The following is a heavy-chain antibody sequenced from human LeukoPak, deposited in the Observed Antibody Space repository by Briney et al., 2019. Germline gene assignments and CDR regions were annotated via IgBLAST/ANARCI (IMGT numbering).Heavy chain of an antibody. Sequence: SETLPLTCAVCGGSFSGYYWSWIRQPPGKGLEWIGEINHSGSTNYNPSLKSRVTISVDTSKNQFSLKLSSVTAADTAVYYCARAKSIAAPPVNNWFDPWGQGTLVTVSS. CDR1: GGSFSGYY. V-gene: IGHV4-34*01. J-gene: IGHJ5*02. D-gene: IGHD6-6*01. CDR3: ARAKSIAAPPVNNWFDP. CDR2: INHSGST.